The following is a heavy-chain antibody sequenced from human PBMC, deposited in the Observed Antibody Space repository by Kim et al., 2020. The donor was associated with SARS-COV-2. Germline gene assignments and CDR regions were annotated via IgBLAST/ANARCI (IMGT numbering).Heavy chain of an antibody. CDR3: ARGGIAVAGRAEYYFDY. V-gene: IGHV1-18*01. CDR1: GYYFTTYG. CDR2: ISAYNGNT. D-gene: IGHD6-19*01. Sequence: ASVKVSCKASGYYFTTYGISWVRQALGQGLEWMGWISAYNGNTNYAQKLQGRVTMTTDTSTRTAYMELRSLRSDDTAVYYCARGGIAVAGRAEYYFDYWGQGTLVTVSS. J-gene: IGHJ4*02.